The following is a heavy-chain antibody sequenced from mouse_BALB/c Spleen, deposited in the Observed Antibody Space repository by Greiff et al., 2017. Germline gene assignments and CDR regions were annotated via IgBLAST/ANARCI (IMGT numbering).Heavy chain of an antibody. Sequence: DVKLVESGGGLVKPGGSLKLSCAASGFTFSDYYMYWVRQTPEKRLEWVATISDGGSYTYYPDSVKGRFTISRDNAKNNLYLQMSSLKSEDTAMYYCARDYFDVWGAGTTVTVSS. CDR3: ARDYFDV. J-gene: IGHJ1*01. CDR2: ISDGGSYT. V-gene: IGHV5-4*02. CDR1: GFTFSDYY.